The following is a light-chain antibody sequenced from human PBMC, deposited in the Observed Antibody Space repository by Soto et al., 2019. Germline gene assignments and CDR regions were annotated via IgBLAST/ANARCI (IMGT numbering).Light chain of an antibody. J-gene: IGLJ2*01. Sequence: QSVLTQPPSGSGAPGQRVTISCTGSSSNIGAGYDVHWYQQLPGTAPKLLIYGNSNRPSGVPDRFSGSKSGTSASLAITGLQAEDEADYYSQSYDSSHVVFGGGTKVTVL. V-gene: IGLV1-40*01. CDR2: GNS. CDR1: SSNIGAGYD. CDR3: QSYDSSHVV.